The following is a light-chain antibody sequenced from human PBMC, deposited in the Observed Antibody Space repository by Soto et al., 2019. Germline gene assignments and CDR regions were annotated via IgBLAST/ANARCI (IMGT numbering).Light chain of an antibody. V-gene: IGKV1-5*03. CDR2: KAS. Sequence: DIQMTQSPSTLSASVGDRVTITCRASQSISSWLAWYQQKPGKAPNLLIYKASGLESWVPSRFSGSGSGTEFTITISSLQPDDFATYYCQQYNSYWTFGQGTKVEIK. J-gene: IGKJ1*01. CDR3: QQYNSYWT. CDR1: QSISSW.